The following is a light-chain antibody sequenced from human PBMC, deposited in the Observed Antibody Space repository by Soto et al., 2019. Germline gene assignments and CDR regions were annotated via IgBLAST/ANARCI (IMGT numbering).Light chain of an antibody. V-gene: IGKV1-5*01. CDR2: DAS. CDR1: QSISSY. CDR3: QQYNTYST. J-gene: IGKJ5*01. Sequence: QRTQPQSTLSASVGDIVTITCRASQSISSYLNWYQQKPGKAPNPLIYDASSLKSGVPARFSGSGSGTEFTLTISSLQPDDFAAYYCQQYNTYSTVGQGTRLEIK.